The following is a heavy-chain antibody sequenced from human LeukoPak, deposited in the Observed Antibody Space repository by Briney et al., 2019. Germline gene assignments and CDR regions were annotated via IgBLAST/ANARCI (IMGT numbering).Heavy chain of an antibody. V-gene: IGHV1-69*01. J-gene: IGHJ2*01. CDR2: IIPAFGTP. CDR3: ARDSVAGPWYFDL. CDR1: GGTFSSYA. Sequence: ASVKVSCKASGGTFSSYAISWVRQAPGQGLEWMGGIIPAFGTPNYAQKFQGRITITADESTSTAFMELSSLRYEDTAVYYCARDSVAGPWYFDLWGRGTLVTVSS. D-gene: IGHD6-19*01.